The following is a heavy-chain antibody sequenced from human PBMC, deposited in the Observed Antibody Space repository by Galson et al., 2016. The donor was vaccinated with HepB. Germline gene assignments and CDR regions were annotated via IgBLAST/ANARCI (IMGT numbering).Heavy chain of an antibody. V-gene: IGHV3-21*06. CDR1: GFTFNTFT. CDR3: ARQVAGLSD. D-gene: IGHD6-19*01. CDR2: ISGGSQHI. Sequence: SLRLSCAASGFTFNTFTMHWVRQAPGKGLEWVSSISGGSQHIYYAASVNGRFAISRDNAANSVFLEMNSLRVDDSGVYFCARQVAGLSDWGQGSLVIVSS. J-gene: IGHJ4*02.